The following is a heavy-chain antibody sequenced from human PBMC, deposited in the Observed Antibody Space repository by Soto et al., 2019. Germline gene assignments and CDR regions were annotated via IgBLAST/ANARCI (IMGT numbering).Heavy chain of an antibody. J-gene: IGHJ4*02. CDR1: GFTFSKYA. CDR3: ARAASVVVTAIDIYRFDY. V-gene: IGHV3-23*01. D-gene: IGHD2-21*02. CDR2: ISGSGGST. Sequence: GGSLRLSCAASGFTFSKYALTWVRQAPGKGLEWVSVISGSGGSTYFADSVKGRFTISRDNSKNTMYLQMSSLRAEDTAVYYCARAASVVVTAIDIYRFDYWGQGTLVTVSS.